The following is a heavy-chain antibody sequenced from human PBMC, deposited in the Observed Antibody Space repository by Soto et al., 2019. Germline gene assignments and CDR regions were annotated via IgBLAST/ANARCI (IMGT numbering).Heavy chain of an antibody. Sequence: ASVKVSCKASGYTFTSYGISWVRQAPGQGLEWMGWISAYNGNTNYAQKLQGRVTMTTDTSTSTAYMELRSLRSDDTAVYYCASGGDCTNGVCYRHYFDYWGQGTLVTVSS. J-gene: IGHJ4*02. CDR3: ASGGDCTNGVCYRHYFDY. CDR1: GYTFTSYG. V-gene: IGHV1-18*01. CDR2: ISAYNGNT. D-gene: IGHD2-8*01.